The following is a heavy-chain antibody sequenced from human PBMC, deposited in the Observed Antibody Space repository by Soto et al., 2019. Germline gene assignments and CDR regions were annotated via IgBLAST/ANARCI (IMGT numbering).Heavy chain of an antibody. CDR1: GGSISSGGCS. J-gene: IGHJ6*02. V-gene: IGHV4-30-2*01. Sequence: LQLPESRSRLVKPSQTLSLTCAVSGGSISSGGCSWSWLRQPQGKVLEWLGYIYDSGYTYCKRSLTSRVPISVDSSTNQPSLTLSSATAADTAVYYCARAHYGDHGYGMAVWGQGNRVTVPS. CDR3: ARAHYGDHGYGMAV. CDR2: IYDSGYT. D-gene: IGHD4-17*01.